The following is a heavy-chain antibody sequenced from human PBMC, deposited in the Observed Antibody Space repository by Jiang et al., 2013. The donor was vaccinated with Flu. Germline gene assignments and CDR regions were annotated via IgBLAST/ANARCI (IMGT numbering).Heavy chain of an antibody. J-gene: IGHJ4*02. CDR1: GESFSGNY. CDR2: ISHSGST. V-gene: IGHV4-34*01. CDR3: VRGKDMYKQHY. D-gene: IGHD1-1*01. Sequence: LLKPSETLSLTCAVYGESFSGNYWSWIRQSPEKGLEWIGEISHSGSTNYNPSLKSRVTISVDTSKNQFSLKLTSVSAADTAVYYCVRGKDMYKQHYWGQGALVTVSS.